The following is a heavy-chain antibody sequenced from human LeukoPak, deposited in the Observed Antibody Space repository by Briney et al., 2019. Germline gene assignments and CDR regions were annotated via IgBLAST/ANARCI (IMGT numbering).Heavy chain of an antibody. D-gene: IGHD5/OR15-5a*01. V-gene: IGHV4-61*02. CDR2: IYTSGST. CDR3: ARTVYDLYYFDY. Sequence: SETLSLTCTVSGGSISSGSYYWSWIRQPAGKGLEWIGRIYTSGSTNYNPSLKSRVTISVDTSKNQFSLKLSSVTAADTAVYYCARTVYDLYYFDYWGQGTLVTVSS. CDR1: GGSISSGSYY. J-gene: IGHJ4*02.